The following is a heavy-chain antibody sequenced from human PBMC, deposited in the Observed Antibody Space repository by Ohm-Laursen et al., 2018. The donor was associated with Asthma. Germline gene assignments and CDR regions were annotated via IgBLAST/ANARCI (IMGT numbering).Heavy chain of an antibody. V-gene: IGHV3-23*01. CDR1: GFTFSSYA. D-gene: IGHD6-13*01. CDR2: ISGSGGST. CDR3: AKGRQQSLSENWFDP. Sequence: GSLRLSCAASGFTFSSYAMSWVRQAPGKGLEWVSAISGSGGSTYYADSVKGRFTISRDNSKNTLYLQMNSLRVEDTAIYYCAKGRQQSLSENWFDPWGQGALVTVSS. J-gene: IGHJ5*02.